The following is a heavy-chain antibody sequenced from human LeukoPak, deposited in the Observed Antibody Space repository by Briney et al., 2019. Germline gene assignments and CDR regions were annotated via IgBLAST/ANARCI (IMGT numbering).Heavy chain of an antibody. CDR3: ARDAVAARPRYYFDY. CDR1: GFTFSSYG. D-gene: IGHD6-6*01. CDR2: ISYDGSNK. J-gene: IGHJ4*02. Sequence: GGSLRLSCAASGFTFSSYGLHWVRQAPGKGLEWVAVISYDGSNKYYADSVKGRFTISRDNSKNTLYLQMNSLRAEDTAVYYCARDAVAARPRYYFDYWGQGTLVTVSS. V-gene: IGHV3-30*03.